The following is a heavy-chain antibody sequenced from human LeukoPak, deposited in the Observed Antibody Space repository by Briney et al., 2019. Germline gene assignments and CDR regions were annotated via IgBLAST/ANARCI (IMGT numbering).Heavy chain of an antibody. V-gene: IGHV1-2*04. D-gene: IGHD4-17*01. CDR2: INPNSGGT. Sequence: PGASVKVSCKASVYTFTGYYMHWVRQAPGQGLEWMGWINPNSGGTNYAQKFQGWVTMTRDTSISTAYMELSRLRSDDTAVYYCARGPSGDYNNWFDPWGQGTLVTVSS. CDR1: VYTFTGYY. J-gene: IGHJ5*02. CDR3: ARGPSGDYNNWFDP.